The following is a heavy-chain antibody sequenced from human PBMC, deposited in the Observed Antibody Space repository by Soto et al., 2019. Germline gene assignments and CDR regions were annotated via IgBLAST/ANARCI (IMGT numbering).Heavy chain of an antibody. Sequence: QVQLQESGPGLVKPSGTLSLTCAVSGVSISSNNWWSWVRQPPGKGLEWIGEMYHTGSTNYNPSLKSRVTISVDKSKNHFSLELNSVTAADTAVYHCARSSRYQYDSSEGNFDYWGQGTLVTVSS. CDR3: ARSSRYQYDSSEGNFDY. CDR1: GVSISSNNW. J-gene: IGHJ4*02. CDR2: MYHTGST. D-gene: IGHD3-22*01. V-gene: IGHV4-4*02.